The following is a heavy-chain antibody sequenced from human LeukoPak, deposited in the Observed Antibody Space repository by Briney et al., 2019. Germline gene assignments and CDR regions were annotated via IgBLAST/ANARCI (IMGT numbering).Heavy chain of an antibody. CDR2: IGTAGDT. CDR3: ASPNIPTTRTTYYFDY. V-gene: IGHV3-13*01. J-gene: IGHJ4*02. D-gene: IGHD1-7*01. Sequence: GGSLRLSCAASGFTFSSYDMHWVRQATGKGLEWVSVIGTAGDTYYPGSVKGRFTISRDNSKNTLYLQMNSLRAEDTAVYYCASPNIPTTRTTYYFDYWGQGTLVTVSS. CDR1: GFTFSSYD.